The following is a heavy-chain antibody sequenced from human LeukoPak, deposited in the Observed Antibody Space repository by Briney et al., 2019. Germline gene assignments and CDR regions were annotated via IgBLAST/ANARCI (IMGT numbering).Heavy chain of an antibody. CDR2: INPNSGDT. CDR3: ARDEILGIAAAGRRALGMDV. Sequence: ASVKVSCKASGYTFTGFYMHWVRQAPGQGLEWMGWINPNSGDTNYAQKFQGWVTMTRDTSISTAYMELSRLRSDDTAVYYCARDEILGIAAAGRRALGMDVWGQGTTVTVSS. CDR1: GYTFTGFY. D-gene: IGHD6-13*01. V-gene: IGHV1-2*04. J-gene: IGHJ6*02.